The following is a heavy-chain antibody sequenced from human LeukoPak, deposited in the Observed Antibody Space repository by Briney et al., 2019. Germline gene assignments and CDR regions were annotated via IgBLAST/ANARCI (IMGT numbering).Heavy chain of an antibody. CDR3: ARHYGP. V-gene: IGHV4-39*01. Sequence: LRLSCAASGFTFSSYSMNWVRQPPGKGLEWIGSIYYSGSTYYNPSLKSRVTISVDTSKNQFSLKLNSVTATDTAVYYCARHYGPWGQGTLVTVSS. J-gene: IGHJ4*02. CDR2: IYYSGST. CDR1: GFTFSSYSMN. D-gene: IGHD3-10*01.